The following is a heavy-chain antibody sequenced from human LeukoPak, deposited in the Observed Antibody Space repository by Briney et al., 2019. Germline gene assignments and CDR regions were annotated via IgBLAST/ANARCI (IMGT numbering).Heavy chain of an antibody. CDR1: GFTFSGFA. CDR2: ILANGFTQ. CDR3: AKDLTYGDGRWEFAS. D-gene: IGHD4-17*01. J-gene: IGHJ5*01. V-gene: IGHV3-23*01. Sequence: GGSLRLSCAASGFTFSGFAMAWARQIPGKGLEWISGILANGFTQYYADSVRGRFTISRDNSRDTLFLEMSSLRGDDTAIYFCAKDLTYGDGRWEFASWGQGTLVTVA.